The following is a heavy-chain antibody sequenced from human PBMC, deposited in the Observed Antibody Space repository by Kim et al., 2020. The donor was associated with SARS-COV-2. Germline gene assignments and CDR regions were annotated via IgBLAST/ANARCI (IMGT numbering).Heavy chain of an antibody. CDR2: FDPQYGET. V-gene: IGHV1-24*01. CDR3: ATESFSGVVIYALYH. Sequence: KGLEWMGNFDPQYGETIYAQKFQGRVTMTEDTSTDTAYLELSSLRSEDTAVYYCATESFSGVVIYALYHWGQGTLVTVSS. J-gene: IGHJ4*02. D-gene: IGHD2-15*01.